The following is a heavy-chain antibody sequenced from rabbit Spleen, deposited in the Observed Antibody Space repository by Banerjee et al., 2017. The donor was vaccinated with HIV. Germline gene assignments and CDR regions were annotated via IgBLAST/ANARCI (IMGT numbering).Heavy chain of an antibody. V-gene: IGHV1S45*01. CDR3: ARDAGTGPYIDGYFDL. Sequence: QEQLVESGGGLVQPEGSLTLTCKASGFDFSDKAVMCWVRQAPGKGLQWIACINAITGRAVYATWAKGRFTFSKTSSTTVTLQMTSLTAADTATYFCARDAGTGPYIDGYFDLWGPGTLVTVS. D-gene: IGHD4-2*01. J-gene: IGHJ4*01. CDR2: INAITGRA. CDR1: GFDFSDKAV.